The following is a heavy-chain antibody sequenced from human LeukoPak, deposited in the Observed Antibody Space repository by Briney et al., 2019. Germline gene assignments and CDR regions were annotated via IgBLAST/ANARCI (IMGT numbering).Heavy chain of an antibody. CDR1: GYSISSGYY. CDR3: ARDRRPDY. Sequence: SETLSLTCAVSGYSISSGYYWGWIRQPPGKGLEWIGTFYYNGNTYYNPSLKSRVTISVGTSKNQFSLNLTSVTAADTAVYYCARDRRPDYWGQGTLVTVSS. J-gene: IGHJ4*02. CDR2: FYYNGNT. V-gene: IGHV4-38-2*02. D-gene: IGHD6-25*01.